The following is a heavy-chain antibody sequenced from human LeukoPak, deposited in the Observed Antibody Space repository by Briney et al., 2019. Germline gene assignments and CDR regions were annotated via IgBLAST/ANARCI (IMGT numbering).Heavy chain of an antibody. V-gene: IGHV1-2*06. CDR1: GYTFTGYY. D-gene: IGHD2-2*01. J-gene: IGHJ4*02. CDR3: ARGYCSSTSCYPFDY. CDR2: INPNSGGT. Sequence: ASVKVSCKASGYTFTGYYMHWVRQAPGPGLQWMGRINPNSGGTNYAQKFQGRVTMTRDTSISTAYMELSSLRSEDTAVYYCARGYCSSTSCYPFDYWGQGTLVTVSS.